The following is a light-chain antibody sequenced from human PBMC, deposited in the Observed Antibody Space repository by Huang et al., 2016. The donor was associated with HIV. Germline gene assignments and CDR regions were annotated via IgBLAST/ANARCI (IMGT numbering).Light chain of an antibody. CDR3: QQYNSWPPYT. V-gene: IGKV3-15*01. CDR1: QSVSSN. Sequence: TLSCRASQSVSSNLAWFQQKPGQAPGLLIYGASTRFSGSGSGTEFTLTISSLQSEDFAVYYCQQYNSWPPYTFGQGTKLEIK. CDR2: GAS. J-gene: IGKJ2*01.